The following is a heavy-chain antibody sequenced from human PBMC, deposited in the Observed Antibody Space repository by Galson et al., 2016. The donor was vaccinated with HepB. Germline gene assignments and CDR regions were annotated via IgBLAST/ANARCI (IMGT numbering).Heavy chain of an antibody. CDR3: VRDNDWAFDY. V-gene: IGHV3-48*01. J-gene: IGHJ4*02. CDR1: GFTFSNYA. CDR2: NSRDSGII. Sequence: SLRLSCAASGFTFSNYAMNWVRQAPGKGLEWVSHNSRDSGIIDYADSVKGRFTVSRDNGENSLFLQMNSLRAEDTAVYYCVRDNDWAFDYWGQGTLVTV. D-gene: IGHD1-1*01.